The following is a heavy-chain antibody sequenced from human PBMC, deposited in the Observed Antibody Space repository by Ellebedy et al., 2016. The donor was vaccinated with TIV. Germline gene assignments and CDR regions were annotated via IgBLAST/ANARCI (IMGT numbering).Heavy chain of an antibody. CDR3: ARPYGLDV. CDR1: RYTFTGYF. J-gene: IGHJ6*02. V-gene: IGHV1-2*02. CDR2: SNPNSGGT. Sequence: AASVTVSCKASRYTFTGYFIHWVRQAPGQGLEWMGWSNPNSGGTNSAQKFQGRVTMTGDTSISTAYMELSRLRSDDTAVYYCARPYGLDVWGQGTTVTVSS.